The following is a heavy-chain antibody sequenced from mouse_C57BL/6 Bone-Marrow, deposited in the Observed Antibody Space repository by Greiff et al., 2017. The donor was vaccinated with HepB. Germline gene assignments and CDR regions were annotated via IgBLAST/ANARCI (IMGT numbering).Heavy chain of an antibody. V-gene: IGHV1-81*01. CDR3: AREGNYPMDY. CDR1: GYTFTSYG. Sequence: VQVVESGAELARPGASVKLSCKASGYTFTSYGISWVKQRTGQGLEWIGEIYPRSGNTYYNEKFKGKATLTADKSSSTAYMELRSLTSEDSAVYFCAREGNYPMDYWGQGTSVTVSS. D-gene: IGHD2-1*01. J-gene: IGHJ4*01. CDR2: IYPRSGNT.